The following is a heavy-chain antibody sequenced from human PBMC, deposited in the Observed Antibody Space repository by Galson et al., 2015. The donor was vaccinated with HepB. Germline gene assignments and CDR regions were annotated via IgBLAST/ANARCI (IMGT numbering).Heavy chain of an antibody. Sequence: SLRLSCAASGFTFSSYAMSWVRQAPGKGLEWVSAISGSGGSTYYADSVKGRFTISRDNSKNTLYLQMNSLRAEDTAVYYCAKDLRTTVITVGPPNFGYWGQGTLVTVSS. V-gene: IGHV3-23*01. CDR3: AKDLRTTVITVGPPNFGY. CDR2: ISGSGGST. J-gene: IGHJ4*02. CDR1: GFTFSSYA. D-gene: IGHD4-17*01.